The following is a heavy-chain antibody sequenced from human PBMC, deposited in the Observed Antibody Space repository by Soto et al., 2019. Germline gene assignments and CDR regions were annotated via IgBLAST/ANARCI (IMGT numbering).Heavy chain of an antibody. D-gene: IGHD2-8*02. CDR2: INHSGST. J-gene: IGHJ4*02. V-gene: IGHV4-34*01. Sequence: PSETLSLTCAVYGGSFSGYYWTWIRQPPGTGLEWIGEINHSGSTIYNPSLKSRVTISVDTSKNQFSLKLTSVTAADTAVYYCARDKITGLFDYWGQGTLVNVSS. CDR3: ARDKITGLFDY. CDR1: GGSFSGYY.